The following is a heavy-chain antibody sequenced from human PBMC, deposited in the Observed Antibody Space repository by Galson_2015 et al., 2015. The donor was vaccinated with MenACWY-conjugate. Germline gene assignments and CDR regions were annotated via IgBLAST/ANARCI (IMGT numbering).Heavy chain of an antibody. D-gene: IGHD3-22*01. CDR2: IYPGDSDT. J-gene: IGHJ4*02. CDR3: GRIYDSSGLGPFEH. CDR1: GYSFTTYW. Sequence: QSGAEVKKPGESLTISCKGSGYSFTTYWIGWVRQMPGKGLEWMGIIYPGDSDTRYSPSFQGQITISADKSISTAYLQWSSLKASDAAMYYCGRIYDSSGLGPFEHWGQGTLVTVSS. V-gene: IGHV5-51*01.